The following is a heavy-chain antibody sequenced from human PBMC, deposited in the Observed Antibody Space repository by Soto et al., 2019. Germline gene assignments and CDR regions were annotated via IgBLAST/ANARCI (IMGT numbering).Heavy chain of an antibody. CDR2: INPILSMS. D-gene: IGHD3-10*01. CDR3: ATSYGSGYRAFDY. CDR1: GDTFAFYS. V-gene: IGHV1-69*02. J-gene: IGHJ4*02. Sequence: QVQLVQSGAEGKRPGSSVKVSCKASGDTFAFYSINWVRQAPGLGLEWMGRINPILSMSNYAQRFQGRVTMTADKSTSTAYMVLNSLRSEDTAMYYCATSYGSGYRAFDYWGQGALVTVSS.